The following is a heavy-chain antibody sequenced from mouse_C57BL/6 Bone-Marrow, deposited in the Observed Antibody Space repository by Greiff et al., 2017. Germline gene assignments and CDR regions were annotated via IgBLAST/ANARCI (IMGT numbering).Heavy chain of an antibody. V-gene: IGHV1-19*01. D-gene: IGHD1-1*01. Sequence: VQLQQSGPVLVKPGASVKMSCKASGYTFTDYYMNWVKQSHGKSLEWIGVINPYNGGTSYNQKFKGKATLTVDKSSSTAYMELNSLTSEDSAVYYCARLGAYYDSPYWYFDVWGTGTTVTVSS. J-gene: IGHJ1*03. CDR1: GYTFTDYY. CDR2: INPYNGGT. CDR3: ARLGAYYDSPYWYFDV.